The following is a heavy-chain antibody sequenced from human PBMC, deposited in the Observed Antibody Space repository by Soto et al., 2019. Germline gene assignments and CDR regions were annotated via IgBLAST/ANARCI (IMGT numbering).Heavy chain of an antibody. V-gene: IGHV1-69*13. Sequence: GASVKVSCKASGGTFSSYAITWVRQAPGQGLEWMGGIIPIFGTANYAQKFQARVTITADESTSTAYMELSSLRSEDTAVYYCARDRPGAFDIWGQGTMVTVSS. CDR2: IIPIFGTA. CDR3: ARDRPGAFDI. CDR1: GGTFSSYA. J-gene: IGHJ3*02.